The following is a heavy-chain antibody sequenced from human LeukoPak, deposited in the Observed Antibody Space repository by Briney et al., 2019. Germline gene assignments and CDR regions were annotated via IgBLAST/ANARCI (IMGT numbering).Heavy chain of an antibody. D-gene: IGHD3-10*01. Sequence: ASVKVSCKASGYTFTSYGISWVRQAPGQGLEWMGWISAYNGNTNYAQKLQGRVTMTTDTSTSTAYMELRSLRSDDTTVYYCASDRYYGSGFDYWGQGTLVTVSS. CDR3: ASDRYYGSGFDY. CDR1: GYTFTSYG. V-gene: IGHV1-18*01. CDR2: ISAYNGNT. J-gene: IGHJ4*02.